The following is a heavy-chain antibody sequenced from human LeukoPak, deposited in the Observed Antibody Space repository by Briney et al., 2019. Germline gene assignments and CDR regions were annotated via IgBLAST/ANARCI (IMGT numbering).Heavy chain of an antibody. J-gene: IGHJ4*02. Sequence: GGSLRLSCAASGFTFDDYAMHWVRQAPGKGLEWVSGISWNSGSIGYADSVKGRFTISRDNAKNSLYLQMNSLRAEDMALYYCAKDSGTPGIAAAAYDYWGQGTLVTVSS. CDR3: AKDSGTPGIAAAAYDY. CDR1: GFTFDDYA. V-gene: IGHV3-9*03. CDR2: ISWNSGSI. D-gene: IGHD6-13*01.